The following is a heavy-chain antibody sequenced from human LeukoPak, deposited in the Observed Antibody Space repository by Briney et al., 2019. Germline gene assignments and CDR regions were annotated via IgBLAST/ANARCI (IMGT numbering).Heavy chain of an antibody. CDR1: GFTFSSYG. J-gene: IGHJ3*02. CDR3: AKGRAFDI. CDR2: ISYDGSNK. D-gene: IGHD5-24*01. Sequence: GGSLRLSCAASGFTFSSYGMHWVRQAPDKGLEWVAVISYDGSNKYYADSVKGRFTISRDNSKNTLYLQMNSLRAEDTAVYYCAKGRAFDIWGQGTMVTVSS. V-gene: IGHV3-30*18.